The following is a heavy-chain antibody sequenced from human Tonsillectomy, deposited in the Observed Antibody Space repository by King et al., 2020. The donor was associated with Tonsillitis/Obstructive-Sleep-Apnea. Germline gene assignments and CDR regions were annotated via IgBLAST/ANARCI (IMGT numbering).Heavy chain of an antibody. CDR2: ISSRGRTI. V-gene: IGHV3-48*02. CDR3: TRDRPPFY. J-gene: IGHJ4*02. Sequence: VQLVESGGGLVQPGGSLRLSCAASGFTFSSYTMSWVRQAPGKGLEWISYISSRGRTIYYADSVKGRFTISRDNAKNSLYLQMTSLRDDATAVYYCTRDRPPFYWGQGALVTVSS. CDR1: GFTFSSYT.